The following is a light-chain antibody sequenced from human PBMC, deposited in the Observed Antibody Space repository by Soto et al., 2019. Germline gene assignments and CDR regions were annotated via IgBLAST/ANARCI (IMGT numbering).Light chain of an antibody. CDR3: MQTLQTPNT. Sequence: DIVMTQSPLSLPVTPGEPASISCRSSQSLLHSNGYNYLDWYLQKPGQSPHLLIYLGFNRTSGVPDWFSGSGSGTDFTLKISRVEAEDVGVYYCMQTLQTPNTFGQGTRLEIK. CDR2: LGF. J-gene: IGKJ5*01. CDR1: QSLLHSNGYNY. V-gene: IGKV2-28*01.